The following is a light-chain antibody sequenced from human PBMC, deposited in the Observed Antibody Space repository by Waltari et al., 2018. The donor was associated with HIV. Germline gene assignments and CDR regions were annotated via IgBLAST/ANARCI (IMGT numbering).Light chain of an antibody. J-gene: IGKJ3*01. V-gene: IGKV3-20*01. CDR2: GAS. CDR1: RSVSSSY. CDR3: QQYGSSPFT. Sequence: EIVLTQSPGTLSLSPGERATLSCRASRSVSSSYLAWYQQKPGQAPRLLIYGASILATGIPDRFSGSGSGTDFTLTISRLEPEDFAVYYCQQYGSSPFTFGPGTKVDIK.